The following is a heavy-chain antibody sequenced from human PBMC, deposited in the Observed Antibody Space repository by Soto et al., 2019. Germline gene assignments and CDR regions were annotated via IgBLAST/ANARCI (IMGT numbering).Heavy chain of an antibody. V-gene: IGHV3-66*01. D-gene: IGHD3-3*01. Sequence: GGSLRLSCAASGFTVSSNYMSWVRQAPGKGLEWVSVIYSGGSTYYADSVKGRFTISRDNSKNTLYLQMNSLRAEDTAVYYCARDWNVAIFGVATDYWGQGTLVTVSS. CDR3: ARDWNVAIFGVATDY. J-gene: IGHJ4*02. CDR2: IYSGGST. CDR1: GFTVSSNY.